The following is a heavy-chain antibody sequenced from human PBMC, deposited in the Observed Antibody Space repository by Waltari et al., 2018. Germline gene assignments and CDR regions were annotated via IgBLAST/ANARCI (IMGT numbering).Heavy chain of an antibody. CDR2: ISDRGANT. D-gene: IGHD2-15*01. CDR1: GFTFTSYA. V-gene: IGHV3-23*01. Sequence: EVQLLGSGGGWVQPGESLSLSCAASGFTFTSYAMTWVRQAPGKEPEWVSTISDRGANTHYAASVKGRFTISRDNSKSMLYLQMNNLRAEDTALYYCARDMAPTRSPMFDYWGQGTLVIVSS. CDR3: ARDMAPTRSPMFDY. J-gene: IGHJ4*02.